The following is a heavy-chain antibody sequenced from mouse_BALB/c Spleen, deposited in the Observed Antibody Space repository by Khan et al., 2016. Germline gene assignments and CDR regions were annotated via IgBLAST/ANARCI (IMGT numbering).Heavy chain of an antibody. V-gene: IGHV1-39*01. Sequence: VQLQQSGPEVEKPGASVKISCKASGYSFTDYNMNWVKQSNGKSLEWIGNIDPYFGSTSYNQKFKGKATFTVDKSSSTAYMQLKSLTSEDSSVYYCAREGGNYVWFAYWGQGTLVTVSA. CDR3: AREGGNYVWFAY. J-gene: IGHJ3*01. CDR1: GYSFTDYN. CDR2: IDPYFGST. D-gene: IGHD2-1*01.